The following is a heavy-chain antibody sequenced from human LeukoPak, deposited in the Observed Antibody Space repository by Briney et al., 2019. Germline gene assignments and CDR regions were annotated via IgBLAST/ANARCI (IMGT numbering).Heavy chain of an antibody. J-gene: IGHJ4*02. D-gene: IGHD5-18*01. CDR3: ARYSYGYD. Sequence: PSGTLSLTCAVSGGSISSYNWWSWVRQPPGKGLEWIGEIYHRGSTNYNPSLKSRVTISVDTSKNQFSLKLSSVTAADTAVYYCARYSYGYDWGQGTLVTVSS. V-gene: IGHV4-4*02. CDR1: GGSISSYNW. CDR2: IYHRGST.